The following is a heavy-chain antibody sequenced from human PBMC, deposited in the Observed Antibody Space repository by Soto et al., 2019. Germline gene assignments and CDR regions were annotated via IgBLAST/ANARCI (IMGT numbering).Heavy chain of an antibody. V-gene: IGHV4-31*03. D-gene: IGHD3-9*01. CDR2: IYYSGST. CDR1: GGSISSGGYY. Sequence: QVQLQESGPGLVKPSQTLSLTCTVSGGSISSGGYYWSWIRQHPGKGLEWIGYIYYSGSTYYNPSLTSRVTISVDTSKNQFSLKLRSVTAADTAVYSCAIMTGYHNWFDPWGQGTLVTVSS. J-gene: IGHJ5*02. CDR3: AIMTGYHNWFDP.